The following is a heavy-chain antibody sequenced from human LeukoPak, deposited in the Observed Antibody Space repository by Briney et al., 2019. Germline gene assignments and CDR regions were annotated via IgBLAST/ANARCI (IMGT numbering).Heavy chain of an antibody. J-gene: IGHJ4*02. D-gene: IGHD3-10*01. Sequence: GGSLRLSCAASGFTFSSYVMNWVRQAPGKGPEWVSGISENGGSIYYTDSVKGRFTISRDNSKNTLYLQMNSLRAEDTAVYYCARDRSSGSPPFSFDYWGQGTLVTVSS. CDR3: ARDRSSGSPPFSFDY. CDR1: GFTFSSYV. CDR2: ISENGGSI. V-gene: IGHV3-23*01.